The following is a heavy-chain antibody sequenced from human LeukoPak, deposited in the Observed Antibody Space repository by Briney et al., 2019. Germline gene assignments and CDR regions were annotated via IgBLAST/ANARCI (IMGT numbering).Heavy chain of an antibody. CDR2: IKEDGSET. D-gene: IGHD5-24*01. J-gene: IGHJ4*02. CDR1: GFTFKRYW. Sequence: GESLRLSCAASGFTFKRYWMNWVRQVPGKGLECLANIKEDGSETYYADSEKGRFTISRDNPKNLLFLQINSLRVEGTAVYYCARETPRRGETRDGYRWGQGTLVTVSS. V-gene: IGHV3-7*01. CDR3: ARETPRRGETRDGYR.